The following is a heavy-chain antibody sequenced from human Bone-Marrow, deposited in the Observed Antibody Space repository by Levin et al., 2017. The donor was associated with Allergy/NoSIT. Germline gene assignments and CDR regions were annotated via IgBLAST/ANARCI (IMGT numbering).Heavy chain of an antibody. J-gene: IGHJ5*02. CDR2: INHSGST. CDR1: GGSFSGSY. CDR3: ARRTQWLVKGFDP. D-gene: IGHD6-19*01. Sequence: SQTLSLTCAVYGGSFSGSYWSWIRQPPGKGLEWIGEINHSGSTNYNPSLKSRVTISVDTSKNQFSLKLSSVTAADTAVYYCARRTQWLVKGFDPWGQGTLVTVSS. V-gene: IGHV4-34*01.